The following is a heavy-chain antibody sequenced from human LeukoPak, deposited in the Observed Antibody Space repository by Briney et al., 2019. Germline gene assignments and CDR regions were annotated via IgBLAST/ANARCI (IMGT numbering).Heavy chain of an antibody. V-gene: IGHV1-2*02. CDR2: INPNSGGT. Sequence: ASVKVSCKASGYTFTGYYMHWVRQAPGQGLEWMGWINPNSGGTNYAQKFQGRVTMTRDTSISTAYMELSRLRSDDTAVYYCARGFMGYSYGPEVYWGQGTLVTVSS. J-gene: IGHJ4*02. D-gene: IGHD5-18*01. CDR1: GYTFTGYY. CDR3: ARGFMGYSYGPEVY.